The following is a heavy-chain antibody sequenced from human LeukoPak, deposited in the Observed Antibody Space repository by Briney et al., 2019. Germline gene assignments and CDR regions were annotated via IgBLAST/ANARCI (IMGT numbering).Heavy chain of an antibody. CDR2: MNPNSGNT. CDR1: GYTFTSYD. D-gene: IGHD3-10*01. J-gene: IGHJ6*03. Sequence: ASVEVSCKATGYTFTSYDINWVRQATGQGLEWMGWMNPNSGNTGYAQKFQGGVTMTRNTSISTAYMELSSLRSEDTAVYYCARGEGFGELPDMDVWGKGTTVTVSS. CDR3: ARGEGFGELPDMDV. V-gene: IGHV1-8*01.